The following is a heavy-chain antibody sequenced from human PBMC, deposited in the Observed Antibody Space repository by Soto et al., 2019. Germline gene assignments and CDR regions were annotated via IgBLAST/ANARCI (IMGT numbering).Heavy chain of an antibody. V-gene: IGHV5-51*01. CDR1: GYSFTSYW. Sequence: GASLKISCKGSGYSFTSYWIGWVRQMPGKGLEWMGIIYPGDSDTRYSPSFQGQVTISADKSISTAYLQWSSLKASDTAMYYCARQGCSGGSCYGNWFDPWGQGTLVTVSS. CDR2: IYPGDSDT. J-gene: IGHJ5*02. D-gene: IGHD2-15*01. CDR3: ARQGCSGGSCYGNWFDP.